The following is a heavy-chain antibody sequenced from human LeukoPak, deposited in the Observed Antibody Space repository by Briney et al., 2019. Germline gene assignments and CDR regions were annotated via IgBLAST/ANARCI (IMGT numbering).Heavy chain of an antibody. CDR1: GFTFSSYD. J-gene: IGHJ3*02. CDR2: IWSDATNK. V-gene: IGHV3-33*06. CDR3: AKASSGYWGAFDI. Sequence: GRSLRLSCAASGFTFSSYDMHWVRQGPGKGLEWVTVIWSDATNKYYADSVKGRFTISRDNSKNTLYLQMNSLRAEDTAVYYCAKASSGYWGAFDIWGQGTMVTVSS. D-gene: IGHD3-22*01.